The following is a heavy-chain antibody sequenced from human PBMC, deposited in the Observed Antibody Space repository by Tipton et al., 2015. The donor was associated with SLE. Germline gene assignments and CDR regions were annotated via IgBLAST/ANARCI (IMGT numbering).Heavy chain of an antibody. CDR1: GYSISSDYF. Sequence: LRLSCTVSGYSISSDYFWGWIRQPPGRGLEWIGSIYHSGSTYYKSSLKSRVSISVDTSKNQFSLNLSSVTAADTAVYYCARDEYRYDTTGYHLLGHFDFWGQGTLVTVSS. D-gene: IGHD3-22*01. CDR2: IYHSGST. J-gene: IGHJ4*02. V-gene: IGHV4-38-2*02. CDR3: ARDEYRYDTTGYHLLGHFDF.